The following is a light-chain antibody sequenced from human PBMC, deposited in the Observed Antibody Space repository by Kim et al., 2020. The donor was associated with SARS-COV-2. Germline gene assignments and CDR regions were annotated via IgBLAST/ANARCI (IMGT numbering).Light chain of an antibody. J-gene: IGKJ1*01. CDR1: RTVSSN. CDR3: QQYYDWPRT. CDR2: GTS. V-gene: IGKV3D-15*03. Sequence: VSPGERATLSCRASRTVSSNLAWYQQRPGQAPRLLIFGTSVRASDIPARFSGSASGTEFTLTISIVQSEDFAVYYCQQYYDWPRTFGQGTKVDIK.